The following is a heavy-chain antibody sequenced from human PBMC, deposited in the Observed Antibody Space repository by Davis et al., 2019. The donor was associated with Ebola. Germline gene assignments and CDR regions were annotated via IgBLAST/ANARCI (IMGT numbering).Heavy chain of an antibody. V-gene: IGHV1-18*01. D-gene: IGHD4-11*01. J-gene: IGHJ6*02. CDR2: ISAYNGNT. CDR3: ARVMGTVTTGAYYYYGMDV. CDR1: GYTFTSYG. Sequence: ASVKVSCKASGYTFTSYGISWVRQAPGQGLEWRGWISAYNGNTNYAQKFQGRVTITADKSTSTAYMELSSLRSEDTAVYYCARVMGTVTTGAYYYYGMDVWGQGTTVTVSS.